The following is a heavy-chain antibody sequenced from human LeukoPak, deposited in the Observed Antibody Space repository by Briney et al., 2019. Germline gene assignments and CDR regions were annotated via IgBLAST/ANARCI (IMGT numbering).Heavy chain of an antibody. D-gene: IGHD6-13*01. CDR1: GYTFTSYG. J-gene: IGHJ3*02. CDR2: INTNTGNP. CDR3: ARALVADSSSWYSRLAFDI. V-gene: IGHV7-4-1*02. Sequence: ASVKVSCKASGYTFTSYGLSWVRQAPGQGLEWMGWINTNTGNPTYAQGFTGRFVFSLDTSVSTAYLQISSLKAEDTAVYYCARALVADSSSWYSRLAFDIWGQGTMVTVSS.